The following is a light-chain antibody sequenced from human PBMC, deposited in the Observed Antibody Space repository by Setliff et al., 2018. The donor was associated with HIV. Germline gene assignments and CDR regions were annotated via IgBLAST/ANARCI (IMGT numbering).Light chain of an antibody. CDR2: YDS. CDR3: QVWDSSTDHII. V-gene: IGLV3-21*04. J-gene: IGLJ2*01. Sequence: SYELTQPPSVSVAPGKTARITCGGNNIGAKGVHWYQQKPGKAPVLIIYYDSDRPSGVPERFSGSNSGNTATLTISRVEAGDEADYYCQVWDSSTDHIIFGGGTK. CDR1: NIGAKG.